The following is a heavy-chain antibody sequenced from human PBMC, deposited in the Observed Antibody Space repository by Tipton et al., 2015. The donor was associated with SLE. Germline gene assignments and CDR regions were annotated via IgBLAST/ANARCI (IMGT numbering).Heavy chain of an antibody. V-gene: IGHV4-4*08. CDR3: AGPSSGSYWIYCFDY. D-gene: IGHD3-10*01. J-gene: IGHJ4*02. CDR1: GGSISSHY. CDR2: IYSRGRGST. Sequence: TLSLTCNVSGGSISSHYWSWIRQPPGKGLEWIGYIYSRGRGSTNYNPSLKSRVTISVDTSKNQFSLKLSSVTAADTAVYYCAGPSSGSYWIYCFDYWGQGTLVTVSS.